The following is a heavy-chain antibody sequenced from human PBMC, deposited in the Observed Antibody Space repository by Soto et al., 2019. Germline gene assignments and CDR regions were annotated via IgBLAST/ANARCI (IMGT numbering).Heavy chain of an antibody. CDR2: ISSDGSNK. D-gene: IGHD6-13*01. CDR3: AKDRCIAAVGLATLFDR. Sequence: GGSLRLSCAASGFTFRSYGMHWVRQAPGKGLEWVAVISSDGSNKDYADSVKGRFTISRGNSKNTLYLQMNILSAEDTALYYCAKDRCIAAVGLATLFDRWGQGTLVTVSS. CDR1: GFTFRSYG. J-gene: IGHJ4*02. V-gene: IGHV3-30*18.